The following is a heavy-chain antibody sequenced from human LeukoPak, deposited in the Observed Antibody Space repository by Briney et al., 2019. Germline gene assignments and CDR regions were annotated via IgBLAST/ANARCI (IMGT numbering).Heavy chain of an antibody. CDR1: GGSISSGDYY. J-gene: IGHJ4*02. CDR2: IYYSGST. D-gene: IGHD3-22*01. Sequence: SQTLSLTCTVSGGSISSGDYYWSWIRQPPGKGLEWIGYIYYSGSTYYNPSLKSRVTISVDTSKNQFSLKLSSVTAADTAVYYCARDQGGYDSSGYLGYWGQGTLVTVPS. CDR3: ARDQGGYDSSGYLGY. V-gene: IGHV4-30-4*08.